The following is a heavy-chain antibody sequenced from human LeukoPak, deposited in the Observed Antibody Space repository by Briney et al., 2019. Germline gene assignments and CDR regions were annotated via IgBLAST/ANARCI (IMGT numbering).Heavy chain of an antibody. CDR3: ARVYQSAEYYFDY. D-gene: IGHD2-2*01. CDR1: GGSIDSYY. J-gene: IGHJ4*02. V-gene: IGHV4-59*01. CDR2: IYYTGRT. Sequence: SETLSLTCTVSGGSIDSYYWSWIRQPPGKGLEWIGYIYYTGRTEYHPSLKSRVTISLDTSKNQFSLKLTSVTTADTVVYYCARVYQSAEYYFDYWGQGNLVRVSS.